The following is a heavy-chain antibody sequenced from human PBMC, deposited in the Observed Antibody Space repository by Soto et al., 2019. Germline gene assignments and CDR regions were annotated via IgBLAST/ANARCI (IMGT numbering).Heavy chain of an antibody. Sequence: QVQLQESGPGLVKPSQTLSLTCTVSGGSISRGDNYWNWIRQLPGKGLEWIGYIYYSGTTYYNPSLKSRVTISVAMSKNQFSLTLTSVTAADTAGYYCLAAIGLGACDIWGQGKMVTVSS. CDR1: GGSISRGDNY. V-gene: IGHV4-30-4*01. CDR3: LAAIGLGACDI. J-gene: IGHJ3*02. CDR2: IYYSGTT. D-gene: IGHD2-2*01.